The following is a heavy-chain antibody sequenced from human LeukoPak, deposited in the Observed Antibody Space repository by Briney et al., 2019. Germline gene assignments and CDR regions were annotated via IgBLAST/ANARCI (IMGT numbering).Heavy chain of an antibody. V-gene: IGHV3-23*01. J-gene: IGHJ4*02. D-gene: IGHD5-12*01. CDR3: AKFDSGYDYYGDYFDY. CDR2: ISGSGGST. Sequence: LSGGTLRLSCAASGFTFSSYGMSWVRQAPGKGLEWVSAISGSGGSTYYADSVKGRFTISRDNSKNTLYLQMNSLRAEDTAVYYCAKFDSGYDYYGDYFDYWGQGTLVTVSS. CDR1: GFTFSSYG.